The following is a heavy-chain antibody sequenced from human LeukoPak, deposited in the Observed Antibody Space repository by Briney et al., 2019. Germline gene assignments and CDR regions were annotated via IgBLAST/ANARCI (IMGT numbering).Heavy chain of an antibody. Sequence: SETLSLTCAVYGVSFSGYYWSWIRQPPGKGLEWIGEINHSGSTNYNPSLKSRVTISVDTSKNQFSLKLSSVTAADTAVYYCARGSLYSSSWLEPYFQHWGQGTLVDVSS. V-gene: IGHV4-34*01. CDR1: GVSFSGYY. CDR3: ARGSLYSSSWLEPYFQH. CDR2: INHSGST. J-gene: IGHJ1*01. D-gene: IGHD6-13*01.